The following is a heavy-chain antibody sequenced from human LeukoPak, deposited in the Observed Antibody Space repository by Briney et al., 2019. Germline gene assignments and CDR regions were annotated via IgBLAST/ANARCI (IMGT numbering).Heavy chain of an antibody. V-gene: IGHV3-48*04. CDR2: ITPSSSTI. CDR1: GFTFSNYV. J-gene: IGHJ6*04. D-gene: IGHD3-10*02. Sequence: GGSLRLSCAASGFTFSNYVMYWVRQAPGKGLEWIAYITPSSSTIYYADSVKGRFTISRDNAKNSLYLQMNSLRAEDTAVYYCAELGITMIGGVWGKGTTVTISS. CDR3: AELGITMIGGV.